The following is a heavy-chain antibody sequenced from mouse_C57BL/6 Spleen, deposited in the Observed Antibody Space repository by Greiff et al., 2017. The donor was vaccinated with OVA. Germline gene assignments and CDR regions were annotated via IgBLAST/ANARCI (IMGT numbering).Heavy chain of an antibody. CDR3: ATTTVVAHYYAMDY. V-gene: IGHV1-26*01. CDR1: GYTFTDYY. J-gene: IGHJ4*01. Sequence: EVKLQQSGPELVKPGASVKISCKASGYTFTDYYMNWVKQSHGKSLEWIGDINPNNGGTSYNQKFTGKATLTVDKSSSTAYMKLRSLTSEDAAVYYCATTTVVAHYYAMDYWGQGTSVTVSS. D-gene: IGHD1-1*01. CDR2: INPNNGGT.